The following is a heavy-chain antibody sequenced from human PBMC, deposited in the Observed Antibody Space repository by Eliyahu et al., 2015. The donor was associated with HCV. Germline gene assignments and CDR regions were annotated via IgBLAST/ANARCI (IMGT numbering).Heavy chain of an antibody. CDR1: GFXXSXYG. Sequence: QVQLVESGGGVVQPGRSLRLSCAXSGFXXSXYGXHWVRQXPGKGXEWVAVIWYDGSNKYYADSVKGRFTISRDNSKNTLYLQMNSLRAEDTAVYYCARDHSYRRAELLPGDYWGQGTLVTVSS. V-gene: IGHV3-33*01. CDR2: IWYDGSNK. D-gene: IGHD1-26*01. CDR3: ARDHSYRRAELLPGDY. J-gene: IGHJ4*02.